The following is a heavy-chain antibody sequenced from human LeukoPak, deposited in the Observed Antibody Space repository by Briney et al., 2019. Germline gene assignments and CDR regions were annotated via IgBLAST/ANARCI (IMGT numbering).Heavy chain of an antibody. J-gene: IGHJ6*02. CDR2: ISGSGRTT. V-gene: IGHV3-23*01. D-gene: IGHD4-17*01. CDR1: GFTFDSYA. Sequence: GGSLRLSCAASGFTFDSYAMSWVRQAPGKGLEWVSGISGSGRTTYYADSVKGRFTISRDNSKNTLYLQMNSLRAEDTAAYFCAKGGGDYLIFYGMDVWGQGTTVTVSS. CDR3: AKGGGDYLIFYGMDV.